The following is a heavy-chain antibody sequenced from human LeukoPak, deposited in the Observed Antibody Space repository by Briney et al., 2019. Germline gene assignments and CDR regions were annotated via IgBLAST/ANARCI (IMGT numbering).Heavy chain of an antibody. J-gene: IGHJ4*02. Sequence: SVKVSCKTSGGTFSSYAISWVRQAPGQGLEWMGGILPMFGTANYAQKFQGRVTITADESTSTAYMALSSLRSEDTAVYYCARRAAPAILIGYWGQGTLVTVSS. CDR1: GGTFSSYA. CDR2: ILPMFGTA. V-gene: IGHV1-69*13. D-gene: IGHD2-15*01. CDR3: ARRAAPAILIGY.